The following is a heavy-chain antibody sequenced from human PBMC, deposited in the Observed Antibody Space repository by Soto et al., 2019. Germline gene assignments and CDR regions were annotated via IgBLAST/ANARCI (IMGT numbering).Heavy chain of an antibody. CDR2: ISYDGSNK. D-gene: IGHD1-26*01. V-gene: IGHV3-30-3*01. Sequence: QVQLVESGGGVVQPGRSLRLSCAASGFTFSSYAMHWVRQAPGKGLEWVAVISYDGSNKYYADSVKGRFTISRDNSKNMLYLQMNSLRAEDTAVYYCARGWELRGRYFDYWGQGTLVTVSS. CDR1: GFTFSSYA. CDR3: ARGWELRGRYFDY. J-gene: IGHJ4*02.